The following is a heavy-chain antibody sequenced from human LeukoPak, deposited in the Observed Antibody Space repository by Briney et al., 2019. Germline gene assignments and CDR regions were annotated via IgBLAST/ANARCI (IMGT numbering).Heavy chain of an antibody. J-gene: IGHJ4*02. CDR2: IGAFSANT. Sequence: ASVKVSCKASGYTFTRYGITWVRQAPGQGLEWMEWIGAFSANTNYAQKFQGRVSLTADTSTSTAYMELTTLTSDDTAVYYCARGSSYTSSWHEDYWGQGTLVTVSS. V-gene: IGHV1-18*01. CDR3: ARGSSYTSSWHEDY. CDR1: GYTFTRYG. D-gene: IGHD6-13*01.